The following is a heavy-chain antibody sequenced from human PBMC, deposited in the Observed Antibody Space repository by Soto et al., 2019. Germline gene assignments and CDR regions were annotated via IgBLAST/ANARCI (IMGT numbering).Heavy chain of an antibody. CDR3: ARGNDYGDYDFDY. D-gene: IGHD4-17*01. CDR2: IYYSGST. CDR1: GGSIRIYY. J-gene: IGHJ4*02. Sequence: QVQLQESGPGLVKPSETLSLTCTGAGGSIRIYYWSCIRQPPGKGLELFGYIYYSGSTKYNPSIKRRVTITVDTSKNQFSLKLSSVTAADTAVYYCARGNDYGDYDFDYCGKGTLVTVSS. V-gene: IGHV4-59*01.